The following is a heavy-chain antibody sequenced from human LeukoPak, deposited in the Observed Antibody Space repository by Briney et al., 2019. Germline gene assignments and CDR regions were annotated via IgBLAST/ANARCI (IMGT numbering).Heavy chain of an antibody. D-gene: IGHD5-18*01. CDR3: ARDFSDVDTVPPG. CDR2: TTFDGRNN. V-gene: IGHV3-30*04. CDR1: GFTFRLFA. Sequence: PGRSLRLSCAASGFTFRLFAMHWVRQAPGKGLEWVAVTTFDGRNNYYAESVKGRINISRDNSKKTLYLEMKSLRAEDTAVYYCARDFSDVDTVPPGWGQGTLVIVSS. J-gene: IGHJ4*02.